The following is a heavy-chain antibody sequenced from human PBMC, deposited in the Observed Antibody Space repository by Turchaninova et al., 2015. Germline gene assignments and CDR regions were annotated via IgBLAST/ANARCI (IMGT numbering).Heavy chain of an antibody. CDR3: ARGYQLLWGFLGAFDI. CDR1: GYPVTSHY. J-gene: IGHJ3*02. D-gene: IGHD2-2*01. Sequence: QVQLVQSGAEVKKPGASVKVSCKASGYPVTSHYMHWVEQAPGQGLEWMGIINPSGGSTSYAQKFQGRVTMTRDTSTSTVYMELSSLRSEDTAVYYCARGYQLLWGFLGAFDIWGQGTMVTVSS. V-gene: IGHV1-46*01. CDR2: INPSGGST.